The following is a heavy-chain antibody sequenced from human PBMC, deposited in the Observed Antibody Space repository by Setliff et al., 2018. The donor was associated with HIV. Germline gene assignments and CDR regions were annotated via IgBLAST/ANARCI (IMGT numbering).Heavy chain of an antibody. D-gene: IGHD3-10*01. CDR2: MNPNSGDT. J-gene: IGHJ6*03. CDR3: AREGLWFGDRGYYMDV. V-gene: IGHV1-18*01. CDR1: GYTFTSYD. Sequence: ASVKVSCKASGYTFTSYDINWVRQATGQGLEWMGWMNPNSGDTNYAQKFQGRVTMTTDTSTSTAYMELRSLISDDTAVYYCAREGLWFGDRGYYMDVWGTGTAVTVS.